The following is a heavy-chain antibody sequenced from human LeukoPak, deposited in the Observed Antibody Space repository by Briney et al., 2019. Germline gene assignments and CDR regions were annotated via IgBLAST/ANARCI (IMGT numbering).Heavy chain of an antibody. J-gene: IGHJ3*02. CDR3: ARGTRSEGQAFDI. CDR1: GYTFTSYG. D-gene: IGHD4-17*01. Sequence: EASVKVSCKASGYTFTSYGISWVRQAPGQGLEWMGWMNPNSGNTGYAQKFQGRVTITRNTSISTAYMELSSLRSEDTAVYYCARGTRSEGQAFDIWGQGTMVTVSS. V-gene: IGHV1-8*03. CDR2: MNPNSGNT.